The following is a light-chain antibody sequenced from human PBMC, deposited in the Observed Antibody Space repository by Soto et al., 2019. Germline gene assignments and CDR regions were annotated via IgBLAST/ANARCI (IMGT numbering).Light chain of an antibody. CDR1: QRVSSNY. CDR2: GAS. CDR3: QQYGDSPPT. Sequence: VLTQSPGTLSLSPGERATLSCRASQRVSSNYLAWYQQKPGQAPRLLISGASRRAAGIPDRFSGSGSETDFTLTISRLEPDDFAMYHCQQYGDSPPTFGQGTKVDIK. V-gene: IGKV3-20*01. J-gene: IGKJ1*01.